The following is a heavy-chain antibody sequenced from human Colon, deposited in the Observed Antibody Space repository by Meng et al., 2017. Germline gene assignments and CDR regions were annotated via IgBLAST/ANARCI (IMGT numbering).Heavy chain of an antibody. CDR3: ARGSGYDILAGYYDY. V-gene: IGHV3-64*02. D-gene: IGHD3-9*01. Sequence: GGSLRLSCAASGFSFSDYPMHWVRQAPGKGLEHVSAISSNGGSTCYADSVKGRLSISRENFKNTLYLQMGSLRVEDMAVYYCARGSGYDILAGYYDYWGQGTLVTVSS. CDR2: ISSNGGST. CDR1: GFSFSDYP. J-gene: IGHJ4*02.